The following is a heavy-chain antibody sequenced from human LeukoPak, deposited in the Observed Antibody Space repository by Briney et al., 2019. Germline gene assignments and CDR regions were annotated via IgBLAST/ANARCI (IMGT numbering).Heavy chain of an antibody. Sequence: SVKVSCKASGGTFSSYAISWVRQAPGQGLEWMGGIIPIFGTANYAQKFQGRVTITTDESTSTAYMELSSLRSEDTAVYYCARDPGSGWSFDYWGQGTLVTVSS. J-gene: IGHJ4*02. CDR1: GGTFSSYA. CDR3: ARDPGSGWSFDY. CDR2: IIPIFGTA. V-gene: IGHV1-69*05. D-gene: IGHD6-19*01.